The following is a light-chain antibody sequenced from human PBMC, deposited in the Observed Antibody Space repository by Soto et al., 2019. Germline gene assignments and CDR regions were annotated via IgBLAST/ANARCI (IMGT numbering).Light chain of an antibody. J-gene: IGKJ1*01. V-gene: IGKV1-12*01. CDR3: QQAKSFPRS. Sequence: DIQMTQSPSSLSAAVGDRVTITCRAARDVSRWLAWYQHRPGEAPKLLLYLASTLQSGVPSRFSGSGSGTEFNLTISGLQTEDFATYYCQQAKSFPRSFGQGTRVEV. CDR2: LAS. CDR1: RDVSRW.